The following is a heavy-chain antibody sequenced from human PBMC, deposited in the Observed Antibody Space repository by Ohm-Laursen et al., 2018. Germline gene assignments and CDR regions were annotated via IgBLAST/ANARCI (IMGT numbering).Heavy chain of an antibody. CDR2: LSYDGNDK. V-gene: IGHV3-30*18. J-gene: IGHJ1*01. D-gene: IGHD3/OR15-3a*01. CDR1: GFTFSSYG. Sequence: SLRLSCAASGFTFSSYGMHWVRQAPGKGLEWVAVLSYDGNDKYYADSVKGRFTISRDNSKNTLFLQMTSLRAEDTAVYYCAQTWAEVGPRGEYFQHWGQGTLVTVSS. CDR3: AQTWAEVGPRGEYFQH.